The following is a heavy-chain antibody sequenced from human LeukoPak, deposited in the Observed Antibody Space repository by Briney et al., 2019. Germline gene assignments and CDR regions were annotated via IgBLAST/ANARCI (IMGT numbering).Heavy chain of an antibody. J-gene: IGHJ4*02. V-gene: IGHV1-18*01. D-gene: IGHD1-26*01. CDR2: ISAYNGDT. CDR1: GYTFTSYG. Sequence: GASVKVSCKASGYTFTSYGFSWVRQAPGQGLEWMGWISAYNGDTKYAQGYQGRVTLTTDTSTGTAYMELRSLRYDDTAVYYCARDYRARVGRHSDLGGECDYWGQGTLVAVSS. CDR3: ARDYRARVGRHSDLGGECDY.